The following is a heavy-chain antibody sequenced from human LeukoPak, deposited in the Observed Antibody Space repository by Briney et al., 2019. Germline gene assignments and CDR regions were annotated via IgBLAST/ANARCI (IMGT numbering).Heavy chain of an antibody. CDR1: GDSISSGNYY. CDR2: IYYSGST. V-gene: IGHV4-39*01. D-gene: IGHD1-26*01. CDR3: ASEGSGSYHQH. J-gene: IGHJ1*01. Sequence: NASETLSLTCTVSGDSISSGNYYWGWIRQPPGKGLEWIGSIYYSGSTYYNPSLKSRVTISVDSSKNQFSLKLSSVTAADTAVYYCASEGSGSYHQHWGQGTLVTVSS.